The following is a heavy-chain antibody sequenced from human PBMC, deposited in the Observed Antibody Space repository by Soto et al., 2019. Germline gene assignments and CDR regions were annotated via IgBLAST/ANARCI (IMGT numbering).Heavy chain of an antibody. CDR1: GFTFSSYS. J-gene: IGHJ4*02. CDR3: ARDGGIGYYGWTYYFDY. V-gene: IGHV3-48*01. CDR2: ISSSSSTI. D-gene: IGHD3-10*01. Sequence: EVQLVESGGGLVQPGGSLRLSCAASGFTFSSYSMNWVRQAPGKGLEWVSYISSSSSTIYYADSVKGRFTISRDNAKNSLYLQMNSLRAEDTAVYYCARDGGIGYYGWTYYFDYWGQGTLVTVSS.